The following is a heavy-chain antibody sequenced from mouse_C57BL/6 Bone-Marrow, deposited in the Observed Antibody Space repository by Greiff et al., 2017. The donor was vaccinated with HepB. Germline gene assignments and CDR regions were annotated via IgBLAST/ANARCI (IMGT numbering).Heavy chain of an antibody. CDR1: GYSFTDYN. V-gene: IGHV1-39*01. J-gene: IGHJ3*01. Sequence: HLVESGPELVKPGASVKISCKASGYSFTDYNMNWVKQRNGKGLEWIGVINPNYGTTSYNQKFKGKATLTVDQSSSTAYMQLNSLTSEDSAVDSCAGGFYYGYPWGQGTLVTVSA. CDR3: AGGFYYGYP. D-gene: IGHD2-2*01. CDR2: INPNYGTT.